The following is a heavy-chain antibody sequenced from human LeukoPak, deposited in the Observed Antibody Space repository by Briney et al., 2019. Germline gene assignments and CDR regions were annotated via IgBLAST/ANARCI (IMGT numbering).Heavy chain of an antibody. V-gene: IGHV4-39*07. Sequence: SETLSLTCSVSGDSIDSVSYYWGRIRQAPGKGPEWIASIDYSGRTFYNPSLRSRVTISVDTSNNDFSLSLTSVTAADTAVYYCATEFYDFLSGESWFDPWGQGALVTVSS. CDR3: ATEFYDFLSGESWFDP. CDR1: GDSIDSVSYY. J-gene: IGHJ5*02. CDR2: IDYSGRT. D-gene: IGHD3-9*01.